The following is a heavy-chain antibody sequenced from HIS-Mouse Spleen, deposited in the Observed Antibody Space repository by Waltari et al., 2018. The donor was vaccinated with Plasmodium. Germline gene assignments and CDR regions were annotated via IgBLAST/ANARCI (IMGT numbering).Heavy chain of an antibody. J-gene: IGHJ2*01. CDR2: KKQDGSEK. CDR3: ASSWYWYFDL. CDR1: GFTFSSYW. Sequence: EVQLVESGGGLVQPGGSLSLSCAASGFTFSSYWVSWVRQAPGKGLEWVANKKQDGSEKYYADSWKGRFTISRDNAKNSLYLQMNSLRAEDTAVYYCASSWYWYFDLWGRGTLVTVSS. D-gene: IGHD6-13*01. V-gene: IGHV3-7*01.